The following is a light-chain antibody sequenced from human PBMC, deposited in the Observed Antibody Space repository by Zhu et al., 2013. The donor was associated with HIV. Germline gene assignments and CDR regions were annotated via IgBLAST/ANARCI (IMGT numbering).Light chain of an antibody. CDR3: QSYDSSLSGGV. V-gene: IGLV1-40*01. CDR1: SSNIGSNT. J-gene: IGLJ2*01. Sequence: QSVLTQPPSVSGTPGQRVTISCSGSSSNIGSNTVNWYQQLPGTAPKLLIYGNSNRPSGVPDRFSGSKSGTSASLAITGLQAEDEADYYCQSYDSSLSGGVFGGGTKLTVL. CDR2: GNS.